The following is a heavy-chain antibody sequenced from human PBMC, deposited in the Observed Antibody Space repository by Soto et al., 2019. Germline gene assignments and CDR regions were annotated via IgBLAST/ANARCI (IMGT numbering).Heavy chain of an antibody. CDR3: ARAYLDYVWGSSRYY. CDR2: IYYSGST. D-gene: IGHD3-16*01. V-gene: IGHV4-31*03. Sequence: QVQLQESGPGLVKPSQTLSLTCTVSGGSISRGGYYWSWIRQHPGKGLAWIGYIYYSGSTYYNPSLKSRVTISVDTSKNHCSLKLSSVTAADTAVYYCARAYLDYVWGSSRYYWGQGTLVTVSS. CDR1: GGSISRGGYY. J-gene: IGHJ4*02.